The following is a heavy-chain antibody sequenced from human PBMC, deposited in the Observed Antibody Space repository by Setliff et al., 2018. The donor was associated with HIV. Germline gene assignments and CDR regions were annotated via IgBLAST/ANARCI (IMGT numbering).Heavy chain of an antibody. D-gene: IGHD3-10*01. V-gene: IGHV4-31*11. Sequence: SETLSLTCDVYGGSFSGYYWSWIRQHPEKGLEWIGYIYYSGSAYYNPSLKSRVTIALDTSKNQFSLKLTSMTAADTAVYYCAREWRGRYYYYMDVWGKGTTVTVSS. CDR1: GGSFSGYY. CDR2: IYYSGSA. J-gene: IGHJ6*03. CDR3: AREWRGRYYYYMDV.